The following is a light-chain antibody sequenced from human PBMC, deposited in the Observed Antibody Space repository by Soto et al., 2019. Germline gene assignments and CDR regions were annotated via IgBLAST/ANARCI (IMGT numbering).Light chain of an antibody. CDR1: QSVSSN. CDR3: QQYNNWPPWT. J-gene: IGKJ1*01. V-gene: IGKV3-15*01. Sequence: EIVMTQSPATLSVSPGERATLSCRASQSVSSNFAWYQQKPGQAPRLLIYGASTRATGIPARFSGSGSGTEFTLTISSLQSEDFAVSYCQQYNNWPPWTFGPGTKVEIK. CDR2: GAS.